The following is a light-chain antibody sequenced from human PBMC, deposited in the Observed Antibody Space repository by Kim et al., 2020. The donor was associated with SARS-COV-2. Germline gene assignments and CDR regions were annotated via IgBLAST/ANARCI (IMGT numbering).Light chain of an antibody. Sequence: SPGENAPLSCRASQSVDSNLAWYQQRPGQAPRLLISGASTRATGVPARFSGSGSGTEFTLTISSPQSEDFAVYYCQQYNRWPPYIFGQGTKLEI. J-gene: IGKJ2*01. CDR3: QQYNRWPPYI. CDR1: QSVDSN. V-gene: IGKV3-15*01. CDR2: GAS.